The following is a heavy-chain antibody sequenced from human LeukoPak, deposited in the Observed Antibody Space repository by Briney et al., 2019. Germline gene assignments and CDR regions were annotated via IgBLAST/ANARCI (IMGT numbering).Heavy chain of an antibody. CDR3: ARGGQLNWFDP. Sequence: PSETLSLTCTVSGDSISSSYWSWIRQPPGKGLEWIGYISYSGSTSSNPSLRSRVTTSVDTSKNQFSLRLTSVATAGTAMYYCARGGQLNWFDPWGQGTLVTVSS. CDR1: GDSISSSY. D-gene: IGHD5-18*01. CDR2: ISYSGST. J-gene: IGHJ5*02. V-gene: IGHV4-59*01.